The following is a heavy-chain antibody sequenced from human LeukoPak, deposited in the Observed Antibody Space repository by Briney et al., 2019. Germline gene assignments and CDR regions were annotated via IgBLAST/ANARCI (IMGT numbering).Heavy chain of an antibody. D-gene: IGHD3-22*01. CDR3: AKRGVVIRVILVGFHKEAYYFDS. J-gene: IGHJ4*02. V-gene: IGHV3-23*01. Sequence: GGSLRLSCAVSGITLSNYGMRWVRQAPGKGLEWVAGISDSGGSTNYADSVKVRFTISRDNPKNTLYLQMNSLRPEDTAVYFCAKRGVVIRVILVGFHKEAYYFDSWGQGALVTVSS. CDR1: GITLSNYG. CDR2: ISDSGGST.